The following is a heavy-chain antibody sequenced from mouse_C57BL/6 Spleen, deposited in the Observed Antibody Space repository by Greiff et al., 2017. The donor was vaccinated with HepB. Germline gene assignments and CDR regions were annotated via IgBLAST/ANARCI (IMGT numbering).Heavy chain of an antibody. D-gene: IGHD1-1*01. CDR1: GYTFTSYW. CDR2: INPSSGYT. CDR3: ARGSTVVDAMDY. Sequence: VQLQQSGAELAKPGASVKLSCKASGYTFTSYWMHWVKQRPGQGLEWIGYINPSSGYTKYNQKFKDKATLPADKSSSTAYMQLSSLTYEDSAVYYCARGSTVVDAMDYWGQGTSVTVSS. J-gene: IGHJ4*01. V-gene: IGHV1-7*01.